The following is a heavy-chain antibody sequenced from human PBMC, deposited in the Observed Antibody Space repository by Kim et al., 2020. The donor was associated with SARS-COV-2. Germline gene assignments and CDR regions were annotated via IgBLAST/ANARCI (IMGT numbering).Heavy chain of an antibody. J-gene: IGHJ4*02. CDR3: AKDSGGYTYIFDY. Sequence: GGSLRLSCAASGFTFSTYGMHWVRQTPVKGLEWVAIISYDGNNKYYADSVKGRFTISRDNSKNTLYLQMNNPRTEDTAVYYCAKDSGGYTYIFDYWGQGTLVTVSS. CDR2: ISYDGNNK. CDR1: GFTFSTYG. V-gene: IGHV3-30*18. D-gene: IGHD5-18*01.